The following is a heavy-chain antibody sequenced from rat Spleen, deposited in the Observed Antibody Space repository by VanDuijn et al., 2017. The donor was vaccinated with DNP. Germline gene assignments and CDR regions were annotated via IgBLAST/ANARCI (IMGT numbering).Heavy chain of an antibody. CDR1: GSSITSNY. J-gene: IGHJ2*01. Sequence: EVQLQESGPGLVKPSQSLSLTCSVTGSSITSNYWGWVRQFPGNQMEYIGHISYSGSTSYHPSLKSRISITRDTSKNQFFLQLSSVTTEDTATYYCARWGDYFDYWGQGVMVTVSS. CDR3: ARWGDYFDY. V-gene: IGHV3-1*01. CDR2: ISYSGST.